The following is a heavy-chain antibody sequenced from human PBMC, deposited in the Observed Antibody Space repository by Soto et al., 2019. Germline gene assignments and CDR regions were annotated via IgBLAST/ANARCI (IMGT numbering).Heavy chain of an antibody. CDR1: GFTFSSYG. CDR3: AKDSERDRPTGDFDY. Sequence: GGSLRLSCAASGFTFSSYGMHWVRQAPGKGLEWVAVISYDGSNKYYADSVKGRFTISRDNSKNTLYLQMNSLRAEDTAVYYCAKDSERDRPTGDFDYWGQGTLVTVSS. J-gene: IGHJ4*02. D-gene: IGHD2-21*02. V-gene: IGHV3-30*18. CDR2: ISYDGSNK.